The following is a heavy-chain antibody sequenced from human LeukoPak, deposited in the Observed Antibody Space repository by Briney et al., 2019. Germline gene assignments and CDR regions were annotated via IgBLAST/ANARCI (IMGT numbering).Heavy chain of an antibody. J-gene: IGHJ5*02. V-gene: IGHV3-7*01. Sequence: GGSLRLSCAASGFTFINYWMSWVRQAPGKGLEWVANIKQDGSEKYYVDSVKDRFTISRDNAKNSLYLQMNSLRAEDAAVYYCARDGGSTYYDFWSGRRWFDPWGQGTLVTVSS. CDR2: IKQDGSEK. CDR1: GFTFINYW. CDR3: ARDGGSTYYDFWSGRRWFDP. D-gene: IGHD3-3*01.